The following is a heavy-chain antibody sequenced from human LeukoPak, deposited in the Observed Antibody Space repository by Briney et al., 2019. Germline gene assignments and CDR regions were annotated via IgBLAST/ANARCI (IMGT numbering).Heavy chain of an antibody. CDR2: MYYSGTI. CDR1: GGSISISSYY. CDR3: ARGPPSTDTFDI. J-gene: IGHJ3*02. V-gene: IGHV4-61*01. Sequence: SETLSLTCTVSGGSISISSYYWSWIRQPPGKGLEWIGYMYYSGTIKYNPSLKSRVTISVDRSKNQFSLKLTSVTAADTAVYYCARGPPSTDTFDIWGQGTTVTVSS.